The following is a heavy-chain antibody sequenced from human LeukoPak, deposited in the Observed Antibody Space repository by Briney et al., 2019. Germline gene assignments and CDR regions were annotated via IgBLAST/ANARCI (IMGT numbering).Heavy chain of an antibody. CDR3: ARSDDFWSGYYWDY. D-gene: IGHD3-3*01. V-gene: IGHV3-21*01. CDR1: GFTFSSYS. Sequence: PGGSLRLSCAASGFTFSSYSMNWVRQAPGKGLEWVSSISSSSSYIYYADSVKGRFTISRDNAKNSLYLQMNSLRAEDTAVYYCARSDDFWSGYYWDYWGQGTLVTVSS. CDR2: ISSSSSYI. J-gene: IGHJ4*02.